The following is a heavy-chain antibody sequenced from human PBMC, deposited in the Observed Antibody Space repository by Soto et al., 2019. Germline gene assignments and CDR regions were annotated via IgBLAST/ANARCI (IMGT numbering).Heavy chain of an antibody. D-gene: IGHD1-26*01. Sequence: EVQLLESGGGLVQPGESLRLSCAASGFTFSYYWMHWVRQAPGMGRVWVSRIHSDGSSTTYADSVKGRFTISRDNARNTLYLQMNSLRAEDTAVYYCARGDRGAFDLWGQGTVVTVSS. CDR1: GFTFSYYW. V-gene: IGHV3-74*01. CDR2: IHSDGSST. J-gene: IGHJ3*01. CDR3: ARGDRGAFDL.